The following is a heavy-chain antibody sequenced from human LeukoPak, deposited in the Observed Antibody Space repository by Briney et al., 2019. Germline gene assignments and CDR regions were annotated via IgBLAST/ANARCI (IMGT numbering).Heavy chain of an antibody. D-gene: IGHD3-22*01. J-gene: IGHJ5*02. CDR1: GGSFSGYS. V-gene: IGHV4-34*01. CDR3: ARMSSSGYYLNWFDP. CDR2: INHGGST. Sequence: SETLSLTCAVYGGSFSGYSWSWIRQPPGKGLEWIGEINHGGSTNYNPSLKSRVTISVDTSKNQFSLKLSSVTAADTAVYYCARMSSSGYYLNWFDPWGQGTLVTVSS.